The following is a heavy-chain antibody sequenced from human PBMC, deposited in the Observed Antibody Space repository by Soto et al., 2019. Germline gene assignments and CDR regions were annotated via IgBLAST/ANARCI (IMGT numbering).Heavy chain of an antibody. V-gene: IGHV3-48*02. Sequence: GGSLRLSCAASGFTFISYSMNWVRQAPGKGLEWVSYISSSSSTIYYADSVKGRFTISRDNAKNSLYLQMNSLRDEDTAVYYCARAARVVVAATPATTDYWGQGTLVTVSS. CDR3: ARAARVVVAATPATTDY. CDR2: ISSSSSTI. CDR1: GFTFISYS. D-gene: IGHD2-15*01. J-gene: IGHJ4*02.